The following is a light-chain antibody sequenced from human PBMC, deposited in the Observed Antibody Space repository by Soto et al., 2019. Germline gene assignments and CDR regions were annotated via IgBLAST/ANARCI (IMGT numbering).Light chain of an antibody. J-gene: IGKJ4*01. CDR1: QSFTSA. V-gene: IGKV3-15*01. CDR3: QQYNNWPLT. CDR2: GAS. Sequence: EIVMTQSQPTLSVSPGKKPPLSCRPSQSFTSALAWYQQKPGQAPRLLIYGASTRATGVPARFSGSGSGTEFTLTISSLQSEDFAVYYCQQYNNWPLTFGGGTKVEI.